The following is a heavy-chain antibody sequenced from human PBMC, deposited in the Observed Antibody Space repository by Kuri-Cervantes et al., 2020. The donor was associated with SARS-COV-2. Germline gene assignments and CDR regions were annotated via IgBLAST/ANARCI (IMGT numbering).Heavy chain of an antibody. J-gene: IGHJ4*02. Sequence: SEPLSLTCAVYGGSFSGYYWSWIRQPPGKGLEWIGEINHSGSTNYNPSLKSGVTISVDTSQKQFCMKLSSVTGADTAVYYCARDDYGWVGDFDYWGQGTLVTVSS. V-gene: IGHV4-34*01. CDR2: INHSGST. CDR1: GGSFSGYY. CDR3: ARDDYGWVGDFDY. D-gene: IGHD3-16*01.